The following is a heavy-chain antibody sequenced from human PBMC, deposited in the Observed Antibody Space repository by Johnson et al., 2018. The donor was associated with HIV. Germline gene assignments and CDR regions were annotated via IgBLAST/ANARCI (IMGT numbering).Heavy chain of an antibody. CDR3: ALSYSLDAFDI. V-gene: IGHV3-20*04. CDR2: INWNGGST. CDR1: GFTFDDSG. Sequence: VQLVESGGGVVRPGGSLRLSCAASGFTFDDSGMNWVRQAPGKGLEWVSGINWNGGSTNYADSVKGRFTISRDNAKNSLYLQMNSLKTEDTAVYYCALSYSLDAFDIWGQGTMVTVSS. D-gene: IGHD2-21*01. J-gene: IGHJ3*02.